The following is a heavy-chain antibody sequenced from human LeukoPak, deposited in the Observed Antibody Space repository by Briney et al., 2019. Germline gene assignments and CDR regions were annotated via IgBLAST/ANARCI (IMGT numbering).Heavy chain of an antibody. CDR1: GFTFSDHY. V-gene: IGHV3-72*01. CDR3: ARDSYVSRSSSLGYDY. CDR2: VRNKDSSYTT. D-gene: IGHD3-22*01. J-gene: IGHJ4*02. Sequence: PGGSLRLSCAASGFTFSDHYMDWVRQAPGKGLEWVGRVRNKDSSYTTQYAASVKGRFTISRDDSKNSLYLQMNSLKTEDTAMYYCARDSYVSRSSSLGYDYWGQGTLVTVSS.